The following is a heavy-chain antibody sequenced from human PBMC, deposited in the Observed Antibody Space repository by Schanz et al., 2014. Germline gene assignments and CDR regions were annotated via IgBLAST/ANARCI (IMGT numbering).Heavy chain of an antibody. CDR1: GGSMAGYY. CDR3: ARGAVAGTAGNRDHYYDLDV. J-gene: IGHJ6*02. V-gene: IGHV4-59*01. D-gene: IGHD6-19*01. Sequence: QVQLQESGPGLVKPSETLSLTCTASGGSMAGYYWSFTRQPPGKGLDWLGYIYSSGSTNYNPSLERRVGISVDTSKNHFSLTLSSVAAAGADVYYCARGAVAGTAGNRDHYYDLDVWGQGTPVAVSS. CDR2: IYSSGST.